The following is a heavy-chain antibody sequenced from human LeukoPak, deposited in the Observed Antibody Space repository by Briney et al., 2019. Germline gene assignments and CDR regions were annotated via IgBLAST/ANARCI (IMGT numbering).Heavy chain of an antibody. CDR1: GFTFSSYS. CDR3: ALSGSAYCGGDCYSHFGY. J-gene: IGHJ4*02. Sequence: PGXXLXLSCAASGFTFSSYSMNWVRQAPGKGLEWVSSISSSSSYIYYADSVKGRFTISRDNAKNSLYLQMNSLRAEDTAVYYCALSGSAYCGGDCYSHFGYWGQGTLVTVSS. V-gene: IGHV3-21*01. D-gene: IGHD2-21*02. CDR2: ISSSSSYI.